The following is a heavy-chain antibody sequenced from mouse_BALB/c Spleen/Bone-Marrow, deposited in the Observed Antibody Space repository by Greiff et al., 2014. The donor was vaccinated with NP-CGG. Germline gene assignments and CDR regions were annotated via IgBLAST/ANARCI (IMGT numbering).Heavy chain of an antibody. CDR1: GFTFSSYG. CDR2: ISSGGSYT. D-gene: IGHD2-1*01. CDR3: ARQYGNLGVMDY. J-gene: IGHJ4*01. V-gene: IGHV5-6*02. Sequence: DVMLVESGGDLVKPGGSLKLSCAASGFTFSSYGMSWVRQTPDERLEWVATISSGGSYTYYPDSVKGRFTISRDNAKNTLYLQMSSLKSEDTAMYYCARQYGNLGVMDYWGQGTSVTVSS.